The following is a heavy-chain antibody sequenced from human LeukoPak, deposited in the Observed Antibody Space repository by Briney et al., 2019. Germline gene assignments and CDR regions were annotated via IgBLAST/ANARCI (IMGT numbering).Heavy chain of an antibody. V-gene: IGHV3-74*01. Sequence: GGSLRLSCAASGFTFSSYWMHWVRQVPGKGVVWVSRIKSDGSSTSYADSVKGRFTISRDNAKNSLYLQMNRLTAEDTAVYYCARSRYTRGPIYYYYGMDVWGQGTTVTVSS. J-gene: IGHJ6*02. CDR1: GFTFSSYW. CDR3: ARSRYTRGPIYYYYGMDV. D-gene: IGHD2-2*02. CDR2: IKSDGSST.